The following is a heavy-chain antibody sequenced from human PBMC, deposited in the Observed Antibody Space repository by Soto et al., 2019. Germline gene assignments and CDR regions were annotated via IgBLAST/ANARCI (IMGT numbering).Heavy chain of an antibody. J-gene: IGHJ6*02. D-gene: IGHD4-17*01. CDR1: GGTFSSYA. CDR3: ARDTPVGSMSYDYYYYYGMDV. Sequence: QVQLVQSGAEVKKPGSSVKVSCKASGGTFSSYAISWVRQAPGQGLEWMGGIIPIFGTANYAQKFQGRVTITADESTRTAYMELSSMRSEDTAVYYCARDTPVGSMSYDYYYYYGMDVWGQGPTVTVSS. V-gene: IGHV1-69*01. CDR2: IIPIFGTA.